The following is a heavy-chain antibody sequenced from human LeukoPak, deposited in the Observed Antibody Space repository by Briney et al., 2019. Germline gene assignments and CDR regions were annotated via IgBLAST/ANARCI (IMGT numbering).Heavy chain of an antibody. Sequence: GESLKISCKGSGYSFSNYWIGWVRQMPGKGQEWMGIIYPGESETRYSPSVQGQVTISADKSITTAYLQWSSLKASDTAMYYCAKLGAYSSSWYGFFDYWGQGTLVAVSS. CDR1: GYSFSNYW. D-gene: IGHD6-13*01. V-gene: IGHV5-51*01. CDR3: AKLGAYSSSWYGFFDY. J-gene: IGHJ4*02. CDR2: IYPGESET.